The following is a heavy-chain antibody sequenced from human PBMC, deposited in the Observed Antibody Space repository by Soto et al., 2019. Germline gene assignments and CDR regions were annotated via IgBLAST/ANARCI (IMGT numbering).Heavy chain of an antibody. D-gene: IGHD1-26*01. CDR2: IGTAGDT. J-gene: IGHJ3*02. V-gene: IGHV3-13*01. Sequence: GGSLRLSCAASGFTFSSYDMHWVRQATGKGLEWVSAIGTAGDTYYPGSVKGRFTISRENAKNSLYLQMNSLRAGDTAVYYCARGWLENCGATCAFDIWGQGTMVTVSS. CDR1: GFTFSSYD. CDR3: ARGWLENCGATCAFDI.